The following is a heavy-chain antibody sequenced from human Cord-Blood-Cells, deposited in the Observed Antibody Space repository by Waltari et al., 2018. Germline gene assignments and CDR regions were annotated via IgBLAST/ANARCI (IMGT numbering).Heavy chain of an antibody. CDR3: ARQTGTTHY. V-gene: IGHV3-30-3*01. D-gene: IGHD1-7*01. Sequence: QVQLVESGGGVVQPGRSLRLSCADSGFTCSSYAMPWVRQAPGKGLEWVAVISYDGSNKYYADSVKGRFTISRDNSKNTLYLQMNSLRAEDTAVYYCARQTGTTHYWGQGTLVTVSS. CDR1: GFTCSSYA. J-gene: IGHJ4*02. CDR2: ISYDGSNK.